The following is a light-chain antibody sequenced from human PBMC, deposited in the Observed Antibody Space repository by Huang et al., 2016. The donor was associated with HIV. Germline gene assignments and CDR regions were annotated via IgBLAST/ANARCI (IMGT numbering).Light chain of an antibody. CDR2: AAS. CDR1: QSVSSN. V-gene: IGKV3-15*01. J-gene: IGKJ1*01. CDR3: QQYNNWPRT. Sequence: EIVMTQSPATLSVSPGERATLSCRASQSVSSNLAWYQQKPGQAPRLLIYAASTRATGIPARFSGIGSGTEFTLTISSLQSEDFAVYYCQQYNNWPRTFGQGTKVEIK.